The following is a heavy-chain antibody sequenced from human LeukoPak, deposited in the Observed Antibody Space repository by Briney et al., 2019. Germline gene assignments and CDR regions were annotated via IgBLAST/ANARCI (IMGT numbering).Heavy chain of an antibody. D-gene: IGHD6-13*01. V-gene: IGHV4-59*08. Sequence: PSETLSLTCTVSGGSISSYYWSWIRQPPGKGLEWIGYIYYSGSTNYNPSLKSRVTISVDTSKNQFSLKLSSVTAADTAVYYCARNLLSSSWYGDWGQGTLVTVSS. CDR2: IYYSGST. CDR1: GGSISSYY. CDR3: ARNLLSSSWYGD. J-gene: IGHJ4*02.